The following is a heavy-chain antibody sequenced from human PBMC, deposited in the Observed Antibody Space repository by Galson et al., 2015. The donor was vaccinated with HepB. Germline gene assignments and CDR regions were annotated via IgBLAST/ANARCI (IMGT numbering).Heavy chain of an antibody. D-gene: IGHD1-26*01. J-gene: IGHJ3*01. CDR2: TSWDGDTA. V-gene: IGHV3-43*01. CDR3: VKEETSAFSVNPYDV. Sequence: SLRLSCAASGFPFDDYTVHWVRQFPGKGLEWVALTSWDGDTADYSDSVKGRFSISRDNNKKSLYLQMNSLKTEDTALYFCVKEETSAFSVNPYDVWGQGTMVTVSS. CDR1: GFPFDDYT.